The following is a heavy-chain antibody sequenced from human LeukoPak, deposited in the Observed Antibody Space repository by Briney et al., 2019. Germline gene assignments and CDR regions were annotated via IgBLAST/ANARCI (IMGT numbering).Heavy chain of an antibody. D-gene: IGHD3-3*01. CDR1: GFTLLSYW. V-gene: IGHV3-7*01. CDR2: IKQGGSET. CDR3: TRGVATYDFWNGYV. Sequence: PGGSLRLSCAASGFTLLSYWMTSVRQPPGKGLESVANIKQGGSETHYVDCVKGRFTISSDNAKNSLYLQMNSLRVEDTAGYYCTRGVATYDFWNGYVWGQGTLVTVSS. J-gene: IGHJ4*02.